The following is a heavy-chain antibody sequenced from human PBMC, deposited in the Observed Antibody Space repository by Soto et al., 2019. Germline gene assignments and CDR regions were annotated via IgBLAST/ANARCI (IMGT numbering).Heavy chain of an antibody. D-gene: IGHD3-10*01. Sequence: QVHLQQWGAGLLKPSETLSLTCAVYGGSFSGYYWSWIRQPPGKGREGIGEINHSRSTNYNPSLKSRVSISVGTSNNQFSLKLSSVTAADTAVYYCARGRGDGYNQPWYFALWGRGTLVTVSS. J-gene: IGHJ2*01. CDR2: INHSRST. V-gene: IGHV4-34*01. CDR3: ARGRGDGYNQPWYFAL. CDR1: GGSFSGYY.